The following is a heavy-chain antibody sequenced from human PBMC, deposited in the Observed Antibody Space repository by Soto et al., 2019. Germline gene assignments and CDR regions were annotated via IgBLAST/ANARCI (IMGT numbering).Heavy chain of an antibody. J-gene: IGHJ6*03. CDR3: ARPIYSSPRPTYYYYYMDV. Sequence: GGSLRLSCAASGFTFSSYWMHWVRQAPGKGLVWVSRINSDGSSTSYADSVKGRFTISRDNAKNTLYLQMNSLIAEDTAVYYCARPIYSSPRPTYYYYYMDVWGKGTTVTVSS. CDR1: GFTFSSYW. V-gene: IGHV3-74*01. D-gene: IGHD6-13*01. CDR2: INSDGSST.